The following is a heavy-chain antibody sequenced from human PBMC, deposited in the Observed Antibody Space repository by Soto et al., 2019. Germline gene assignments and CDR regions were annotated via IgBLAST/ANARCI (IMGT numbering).Heavy chain of an antibody. CDR2: ISSNGDSR. V-gene: IGHV3-30*03. D-gene: IGHD4-17*01. J-gene: IGHJ5*02. CDR3: ARDYGDFGDCFDP. CDR1: GFPFSSYG. Sequence: PGGSLRLSCAASGFPFSSYGMHWVRQAPGKGLEWVAVISSNGDSRYYAESVKGRFTISRDNSKNTVYLQMNSLRAEDTAVYYCARDYGDFGDCFDPWGQGTLVTVSS.